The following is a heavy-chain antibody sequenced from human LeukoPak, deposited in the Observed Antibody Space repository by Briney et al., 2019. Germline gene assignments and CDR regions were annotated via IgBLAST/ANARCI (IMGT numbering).Heavy chain of an antibody. V-gene: IGHV3-48*01. J-gene: IGHJ4*02. CDR1: GFTFSSYS. Sequence: GGSLGLSCAASGFTFSSYSMNWVRQAPGKGLEWVSYISSSSSTIHYADSVKGRFTISRDNAKNSLYLQMNSLRAEDTAVYYCARVWAAAGKKDYWGQGTLVTVSS. D-gene: IGHD6-13*01. CDR2: ISSSSSTI. CDR3: ARVWAAAGKKDY.